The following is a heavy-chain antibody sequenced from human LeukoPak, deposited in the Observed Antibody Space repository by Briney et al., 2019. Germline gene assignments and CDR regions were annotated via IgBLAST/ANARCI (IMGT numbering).Heavy chain of an antibody. D-gene: IGHD5-18*01. CDR2: IYYSGST. V-gene: IGHV4-59*08. CDR3: ARQMDTAMVTGHYYYYMDV. Sequence: SETLSLTCTVSGGSISSYYWSWIRQPPGKGLEWIGHIYYSGSTNYNPSLKSRVTISVDTSKNHFSLKLSSVTAADTAVYYCARQMDTAMVTGHYYYYMDVWGKGTTVTVSS. CDR1: GGSISSYY. J-gene: IGHJ6*03.